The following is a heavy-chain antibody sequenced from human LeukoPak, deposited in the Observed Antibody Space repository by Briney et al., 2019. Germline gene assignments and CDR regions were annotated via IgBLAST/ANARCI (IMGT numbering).Heavy chain of an antibody. Sequence: SETLSLTCAVYGGSFSGYYWSWIRQPPGKGLEWIGEVNHSGSTSYNPSLKSRVTISVDTSKNQFSLKLSSVTAADTAVYYCARGVTDTAMVTDYWGQGTLVTVSS. CDR3: ARGVTDTAMVTDY. J-gene: IGHJ4*02. CDR1: GGSFSGYY. D-gene: IGHD5-18*01. V-gene: IGHV4-34*01. CDR2: VNHSGST.